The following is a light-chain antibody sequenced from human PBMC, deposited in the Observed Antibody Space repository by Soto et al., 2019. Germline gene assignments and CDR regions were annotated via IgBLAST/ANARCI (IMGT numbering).Light chain of an antibody. CDR2: GAS. CDR3: HQYGSSPLT. V-gene: IGKV3-20*01. CDR1: QSVTSSY. J-gene: IGKJ3*01. Sequence: EIVLTQSPGTLSLSPGERATLTCRASQSVTSSYLAWYQQKPGQAPRLLMYGASSRDTGIPDRFSGSGSGTAFTLTISRLEPEDFAVYYCHQYGSSPLTFGPGTKVDIK.